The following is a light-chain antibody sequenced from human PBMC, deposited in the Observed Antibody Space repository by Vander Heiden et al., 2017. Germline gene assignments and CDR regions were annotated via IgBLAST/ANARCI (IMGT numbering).Light chain of an antibody. V-gene: IGLV1-40*01. CDR2: GNN. J-gene: IGLJ1*01. CDR3: QSYDSSLRGYV. Sequence: QSVLTQPPSVSGGPGQRVAISCTGSSSNIGAGYGVHWYQQLPGTAPKLLIYGNNNRPSGVPDRFFVSKSGTSASLAITGLQPEDESDYYCQSYDSSLRGYVFGTGTKVTVL. CDR1: SSNIGAGYG.